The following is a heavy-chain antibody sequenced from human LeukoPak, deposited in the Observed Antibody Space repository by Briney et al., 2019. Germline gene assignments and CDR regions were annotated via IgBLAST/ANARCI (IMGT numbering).Heavy chain of an antibody. CDR1: NGSISSSNW. V-gene: IGHV4-4*02. D-gene: IGHD1-14*01. Sequence: SSGTLSLTCVVCNGSISSSNWWSWVHQPPGKGLEWIGEINLSGSTNYNPSLKSRVIISLDKSNNQFSLKLSSVTAADTAVYYCARVSLITPSAFDIWGQGTMVTVSS. CDR2: INLSGST. J-gene: IGHJ3*02. CDR3: ARVSLITPSAFDI.